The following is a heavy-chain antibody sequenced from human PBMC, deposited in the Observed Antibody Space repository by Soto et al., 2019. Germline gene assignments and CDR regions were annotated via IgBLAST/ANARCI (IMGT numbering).Heavy chain of an antibody. D-gene: IGHD2-8*01. CDR1: GGSISTIDYY. CDR3: ARAGAVSAGEGWFDP. Sequence: QVQLQESGPGLVKPSQTLSLTCTVSGGSISTIDYYWSWIRQPPGKGLEWIGYIYYSGSTYYNPSLQARRTTAVVTSRTQFARKLSSLTASDAAVYYCARAGAVSAGEGWFDPWGQGTLVTGSS. J-gene: IGHJ5*02. V-gene: IGHV4-30-4*01. CDR2: IYYSGST.